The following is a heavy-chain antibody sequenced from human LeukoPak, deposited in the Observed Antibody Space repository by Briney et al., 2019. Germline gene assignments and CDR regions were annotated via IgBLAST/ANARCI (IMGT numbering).Heavy chain of an antibody. CDR1: GFTFSSYS. V-gene: IGHV3-21*01. Sequence: GGSLRLSCAASGFTFSSYSMNWVRQAPGKGLEWVSSISSSSSYIYYADSVKGRFTITRDNVKNSLYLQMNSLRAEDTAVYYCARDLGGIAVAGDAFDIWGQGTMVTLSS. D-gene: IGHD6-19*01. CDR3: ARDLGGIAVAGDAFDI. J-gene: IGHJ3*02. CDR2: ISSSSSYI.